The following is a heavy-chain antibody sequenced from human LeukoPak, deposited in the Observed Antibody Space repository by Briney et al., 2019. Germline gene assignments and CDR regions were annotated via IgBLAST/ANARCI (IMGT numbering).Heavy chain of an antibody. CDR2: ISSSSSII. V-gene: IGHV3-48*01. J-gene: IGHJ4*02. CDR3: ARGPSRGVIPFSFDY. CDR1: GFTFSSYS. D-gene: IGHD3-10*01. Sequence: GGSLRLSCAASGFTFSSYSMNWVRQAPGKGLEWVSYISSSSSIIYYADSVKGRFTISRDNAKNSLYLQMNSLRAEDTAVYYCARGPSRGVIPFSFDYWGQGTLVTVSS.